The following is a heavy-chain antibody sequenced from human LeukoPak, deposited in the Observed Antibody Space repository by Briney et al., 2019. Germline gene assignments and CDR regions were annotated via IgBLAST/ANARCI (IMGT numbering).Heavy chain of an antibody. CDR2: INTNTGNP. Sequence: ASVKVSCKASGYTFTSYAMNWVRQAPGQGLEWMGWINTNTGNPTYAQGFTGRFVFSLDTSVSTAYLQISSLKAEDTAVYYCARAEPAMVRGQSGPLMEYSWFDPWGQGTLVTVSS. D-gene: IGHD3-10*01. CDR3: ARAEPAMVRGQSGPLMEYSWFDP. CDR1: GYTFTSYA. V-gene: IGHV7-4-1*02. J-gene: IGHJ5*02.